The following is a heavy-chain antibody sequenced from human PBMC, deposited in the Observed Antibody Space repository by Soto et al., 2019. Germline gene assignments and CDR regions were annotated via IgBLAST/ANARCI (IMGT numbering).Heavy chain of an antibody. Sequence: VQLVGSGGGEVQPGRSLRLSCAASGFKYTDFALHWVRQAPGKGLEWVAIISYDGSDKYYADSVKGRFVISRDNPKNTLYLEMNSLRPEDTAVYFCARRAWDSYYAIDVWGQGTTVTVFS. CDR3: ARRAWDSYYAIDV. D-gene: IGHD3-22*01. CDR2: ISYDGSDK. CDR1: GFKYTDFA. J-gene: IGHJ6*02. V-gene: IGHV3-30*09.